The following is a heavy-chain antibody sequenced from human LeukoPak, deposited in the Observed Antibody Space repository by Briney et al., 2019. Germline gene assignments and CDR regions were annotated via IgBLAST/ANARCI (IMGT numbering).Heavy chain of an antibody. CDR3: ARGWIGGNKDF. Sequence: GGSLRLSCAASGFTFSDYAMHWVRQAPGKGLEWMAVISYDGSNKYYADSVKGRFTISRDNSKNTLYLQMISLRAEDTALYYCARGWIGGNKDFWGQGTLVTVSS. CDR1: GFTFSDYA. V-gene: IGHV3-30-3*01. D-gene: IGHD4-23*01. J-gene: IGHJ4*02. CDR2: ISYDGSNK.